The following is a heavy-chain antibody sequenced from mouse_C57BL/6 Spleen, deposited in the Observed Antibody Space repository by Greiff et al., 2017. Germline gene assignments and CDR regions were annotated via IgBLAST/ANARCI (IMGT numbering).Heavy chain of an antibody. D-gene: IGHD2-4*01. Sequence: EVMLVESGGGLVKPGGSLKLSCAASGFTFSSYAMSWVRQTPEKRLEWVATISDGGSYTYYPDNVKGRFTISRDNAKNNLYLQMSQLKSEDTAMYYCAREGDYDGWYFDVWGTGTTVTVSS. CDR2: ISDGGSYT. V-gene: IGHV5-4*01. J-gene: IGHJ1*03. CDR1: GFTFSSYA. CDR3: AREGDYDGWYFDV.